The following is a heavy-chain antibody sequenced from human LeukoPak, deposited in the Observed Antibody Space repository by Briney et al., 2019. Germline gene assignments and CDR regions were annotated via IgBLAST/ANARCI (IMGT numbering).Heavy chain of an antibody. Sequence: GGSLRLSCAASGFTFGLTFSNYVMSWVRQAPGKGLEWVSGISGSGGRTYYTDSVKGRFTISRDNSKNTLYLQMNSLRAEDTAVYYCAISRIAAAGTRGRYYFDYWGQGTLVTVSS. CDR2: ISGSGGRT. V-gene: IGHV3-23*01. CDR3: AISRIAAAGTRGRYYFDY. D-gene: IGHD6-13*01. CDR1: GFTFGLTFSNYV. J-gene: IGHJ4*02.